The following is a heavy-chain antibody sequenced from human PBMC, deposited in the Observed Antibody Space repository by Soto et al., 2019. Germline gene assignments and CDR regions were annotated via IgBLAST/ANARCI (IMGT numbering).Heavy chain of an antibody. V-gene: IGHV4-61*01. J-gene: IGHJ4*02. CDR3: ARSMHYSDGSNYSPFDY. CDR2: FYYTGST. CDR1: GGSVSSGNYY. Sequence: PSETLSLTCTVSGGSVSSGNYYWSWIRQPPGKGLEWIGYFYYTGSTNYNHSLKSRVTISIDASKNQFSLRLSSVTAADTAVYYCARSMHYSDGSNYSPFDYWGQGTLVTVSS. D-gene: IGHD3-22*01.